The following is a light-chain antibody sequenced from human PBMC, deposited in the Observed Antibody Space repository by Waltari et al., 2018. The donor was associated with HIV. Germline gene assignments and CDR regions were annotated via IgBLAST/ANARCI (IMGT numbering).Light chain of an antibody. J-gene: IGLJ2*01. Sequence: QSALTQPASVSGSPGQSITISCTASGSAIGGSNYVSWYQHYPGKAPKLIIYDVSRRPSVVSNRFSGSKSGNTASLTISGLRAEDEADYYCSSYTSITLIFGGGTKLTVL. CDR3: SSYTSITLI. CDR1: GSAIGGSNY. V-gene: IGLV2-14*03. CDR2: DVS.